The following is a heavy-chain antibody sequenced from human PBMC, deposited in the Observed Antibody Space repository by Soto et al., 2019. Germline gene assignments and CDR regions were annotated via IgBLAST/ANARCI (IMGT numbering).Heavy chain of an antibody. CDR3: AKVESGCHLGSYDK. D-gene: IGHD6-19*01. CDR1: GFTFSTYG. J-gene: IGHJ4*02. CDR2: ISGSGVST. Sequence: EVQLLESGGGLVQPGGSLRLSCAASGFTFSTYGMTWVRQAPGKGLEWVSGISGSGVSTNYADSVKGRFTISRDNSKNKQYLQMNILRAEATDVYDCAKVESGCHLGSYDKWGQGTLVTVSS. V-gene: IGHV3-23*01.